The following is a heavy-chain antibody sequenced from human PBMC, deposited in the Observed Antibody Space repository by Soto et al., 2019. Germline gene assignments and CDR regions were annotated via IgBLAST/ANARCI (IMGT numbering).Heavy chain of an antibody. J-gene: IGHJ6*02. CDR2: MNPNSGNT. D-gene: IGHD5-18*01. CDR3: ARVPQGIQPTYYYGMDF. Sequence: ASVKVSCKASGYTFTSYDINWVRQATGQGLEWMGWMNPNSGNTGYAQKFQGRVTMTRNTSISTAYMELSSLRSEDTAVYYCARVPQGIQPTYYYGMDFWGQGTTVSVPS. V-gene: IGHV1-8*01. CDR1: GYTFTSYD.